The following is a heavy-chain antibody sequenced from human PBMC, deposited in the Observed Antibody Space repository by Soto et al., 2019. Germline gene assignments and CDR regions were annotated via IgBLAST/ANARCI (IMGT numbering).Heavy chain of an antibody. J-gene: IGHJ4*02. D-gene: IGHD3-22*01. CDR2: ISAYNGNT. Sequence: QVQLVQSGAEVKKPGASVKVSCKASGYTFTSYGISWVRQAPGQGLEWMGWISAYNGNTNYAQKLQGRVTMTTDTSXXTAYMELRSLRSDDTAVYYGARGDDTSGYYYYFDYWGQGTLVTVSS. CDR3: ARGDDTSGYYYYFDY. CDR1: GYTFTSYG. V-gene: IGHV1-18*01.